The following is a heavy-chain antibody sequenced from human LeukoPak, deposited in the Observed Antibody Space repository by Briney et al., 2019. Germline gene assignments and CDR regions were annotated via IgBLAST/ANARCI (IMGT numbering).Heavy chain of an antibody. CDR2: IYYSGST. CDR3: ARDRSLYGSGSYCDY. Sequence: SETLSLTCTVSGGSISSSSYYWGWIRQPPGKGLEWIGSIYYSGSTYYNPSLKSRVTISVDTSKNQFSLKLSSVTAADMAVYYCARDRSLYGSGSYCDYWGQGTLVTVSS. V-gene: IGHV4-39*07. D-gene: IGHD3-10*01. J-gene: IGHJ4*02. CDR1: GGSISSSSYY.